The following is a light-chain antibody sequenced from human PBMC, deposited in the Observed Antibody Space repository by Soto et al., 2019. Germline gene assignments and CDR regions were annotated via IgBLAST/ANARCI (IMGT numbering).Light chain of an antibody. J-gene: IGKJ1*01. Sequence: DIQLTQSPSTLSASVGDRVTITCRAAQTVSKWLAWFQQKPGKAPKILISDGSTVESGVPSRFSGSGYGTEFTLTISSLQPDYSATYYCQQYTGYPWTFGQGTKV. CDR1: QTVSKW. V-gene: IGKV1-5*01. CDR2: DGS. CDR3: QQYTGYPWT.